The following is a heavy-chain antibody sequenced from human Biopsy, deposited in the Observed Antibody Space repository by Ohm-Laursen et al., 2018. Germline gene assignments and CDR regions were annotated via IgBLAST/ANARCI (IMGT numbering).Heavy chain of an antibody. CDR2: ISPKSGGT. Sequence: SVKVSCKASGFSFTGYYIHWVRQAPGQGLEWMGWISPKSGGTNYAQKFQGNITMTKNTSLSTAYMEMSRLRSDDTAVYYCALQSVAQMKNFDYWGQGTLVTVSS. V-gene: IGHV1-2*02. J-gene: IGHJ4*02. CDR3: ALQSVAQMKNFDY. CDR1: GFSFTGYY. D-gene: IGHD6-19*01.